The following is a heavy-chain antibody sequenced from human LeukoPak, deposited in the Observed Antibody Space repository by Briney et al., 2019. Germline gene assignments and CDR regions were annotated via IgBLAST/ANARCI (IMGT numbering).Heavy chain of an antibody. CDR1: GFTFSSYW. CDR3: AGAYYSGYDLVDY. CDR2: IKQDGSEK. Sequence: GGSLRLSCAASGFTFSSYWMSWVRQAPGKGLEWVANIKQDGSEKYYVDSVKGRFTISRDNAKNSLYLQMNSLRAEDTAVYYCAGAYYSGYDLVDYWGQGTLVTVSS. J-gene: IGHJ4*02. V-gene: IGHV3-7*01. D-gene: IGHD5-12*01.